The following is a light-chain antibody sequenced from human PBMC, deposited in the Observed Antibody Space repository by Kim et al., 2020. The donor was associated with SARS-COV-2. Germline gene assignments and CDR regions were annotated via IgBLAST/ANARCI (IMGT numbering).Light chain of an antibody. Sequence: GKTVTISCTGSSGSIASNYVQWYHQRPGSAPTTVIYEDNQRPSGVPDRFSGSIDSSSNSASLTISGLKTEDEADYYCQSYDSNHEVFGGGTQLTVL. CDR2: EDN. CDR1: SGSIASNY. J-gene: IGLJ3*02. CDR3: QSYDSNHEV. V-gene: IGLV6-57*02.